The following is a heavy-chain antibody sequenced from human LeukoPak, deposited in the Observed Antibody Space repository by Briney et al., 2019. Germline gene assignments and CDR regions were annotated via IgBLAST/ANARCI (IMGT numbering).Heavy chain of an antibody. CDR2: INHSGST. V-gene: IGHV4-31*03. CDR3: ARGRRAYSSSSNWFDP. Sequence: SQTLSLTCTVSGGSISSGGYYWSWIRQHPGKGLEWIGEINHSGSTNYNPSLKSRVTISVDTSKNQFSLKLSSVTAADTAVYYCARGRRAYSSSSNWFDPWGQGTLVTVSS. D-gene: IGHD6-6*01. J-gene: IGHJ5*02. CDR1: GGSISSGGYY.